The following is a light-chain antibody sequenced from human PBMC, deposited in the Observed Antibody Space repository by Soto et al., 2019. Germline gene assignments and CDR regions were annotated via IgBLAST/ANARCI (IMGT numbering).Light chain of an antibody. CDR3: SSYAGYNTLI. Sequence: QSALTQPPSASGSPGQSVTISCTGTTSDVGGYNYVSWYQQHPGKAPKLIIYDVSERPSGVPDRFSGSKSGNTASLTVSGLQAEDEANYYCSSYAGYNTLIFGGGTKLTVL. V-gene: IGLV2-8*01. CDR2: DVS. CDR1: TSDVGGYNY. J-gene: IGLJ2*01.